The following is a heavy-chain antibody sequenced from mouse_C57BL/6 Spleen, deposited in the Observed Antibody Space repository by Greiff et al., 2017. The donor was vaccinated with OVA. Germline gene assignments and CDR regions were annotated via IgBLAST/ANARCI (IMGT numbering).Heavy chain of an antibody. CDR3: AGGGGKGYFDY. CDR2: ISGGGGNT. J-gene: IGHJ2*01. V-gene: IGHV5-9*01. D-gene: IGHD1-1*01. CDR1: GFTFSSYT. Sequence: EVMLVESGGGLVKPGGSLKLSCAASGFTFSSYTMSWVRQTPEKRLEWVATISGGGGNTYYPASVKGRFTISRDNATNTLYLQLSSLRSEDTAADYYAGGGGKGYFDYWGQGTTLTVSS.